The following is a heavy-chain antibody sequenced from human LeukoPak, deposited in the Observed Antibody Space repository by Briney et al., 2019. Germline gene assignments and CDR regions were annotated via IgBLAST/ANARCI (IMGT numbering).Heavy chain of an antibody. CDR3: ASTYLYSGYDLYYYYGMDV. CDR2: IYYSGST. V-gene: IGHV4-31*03. Sequence: SETLSLTCTVSGGSISSGGYYWSWIRQHPGKGLEWIGYIYYSGSTYYNPSLKSRVTISVDTSKNQFSLKLSSVTAADTAVYYCASTYLYSGYDLYYYYGMDVWGQGTTVTVSS. J-gene: IGHJ6*02. CDR1: GGSISSGGYY. D-gene: IGHD5-12*01.